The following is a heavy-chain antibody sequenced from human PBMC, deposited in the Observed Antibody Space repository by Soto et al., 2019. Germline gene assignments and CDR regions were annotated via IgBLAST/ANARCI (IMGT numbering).Heavy chain of an antibody. J-gene: IGHJ6*02. D-gene: IGHD5-18*01. CDR1: GGSIISGGYY. V-gene: IGHV4-31*03. CDR3: ARDRLMATAGTARHYFGLDV. CDR2: IYYSGST. Sequence: SETLSPTCTVSGGSIISGGYYFSGVRQIPRRGLEWIGNIYYSGSTYYNPSLKSRLTISVDTSKNQFSLNLSSVTAADTAVYYCARDRLMATAGTARHYFGLDVWGQGTTVTVSS.